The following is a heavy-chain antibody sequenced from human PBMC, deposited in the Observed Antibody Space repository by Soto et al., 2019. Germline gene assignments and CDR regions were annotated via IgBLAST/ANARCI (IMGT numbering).Heavy chain of an antibody. CDR3: ARGEKNNDSYFDH. CDR2: IDTNGAS. CDR1: GASISSGDYA. J-gene: IGHJ4*02. V-gene: IGHV4-30-2*01. D-gene: IGHD3-16*01. Sequence: QLQLQESGSGLVKPSQTLSLTCGVSGASISSGDYAWNWVRQPPGKGLEWLGYIDTNGASYYNPSPKSRVTISLDRSQNHFSLRPNSATAADTALYFCARGEKNNDSYFDHWGQGTLVTVTS.